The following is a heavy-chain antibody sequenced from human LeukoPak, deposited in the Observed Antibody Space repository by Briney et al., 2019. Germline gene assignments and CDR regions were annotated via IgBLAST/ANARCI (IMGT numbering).Heavy chain of an antibody. CDR2: MSPNSGNT. CDR3: ARARCGSGSWDCAFDI. CDR1: GYTFTSYD. J-gene: IGHJ3*02. Sequence: ASVKVSCKASGYTFTSYDINWVRQATGQGLEWMGWMSPNSGNTGYAQKFQGRVTMTRNTSISTAYMELSSLRSEDTAVYYCARARCGSGSWDCAFDIWGQGTMVTVSS. V-gene: IGHV1-8*01. D-gene: IGHD3-22*01.